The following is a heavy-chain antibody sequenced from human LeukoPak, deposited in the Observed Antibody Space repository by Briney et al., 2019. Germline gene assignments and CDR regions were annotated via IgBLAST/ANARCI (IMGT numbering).Heavy chain of an antibody. Sequence: GGSLRLSCVASGFTFSDSAVHWVRQAPGKGLEWVGRIRGKTKNYATVYTASVKGRFAISRDDSKNTAYLQMNSLKIEDAAVYYCSSGYYYDEYGMDVWAKGPRSPSP. CDR3: SSGYYYDEYGMDV. V-gene: IGHV3-73*01. D-gene: IGHD1-1*01. J-gene: IGHJ6*02. CDR1: GFTFSDSA. CDR2: IRGKTKNYAT.